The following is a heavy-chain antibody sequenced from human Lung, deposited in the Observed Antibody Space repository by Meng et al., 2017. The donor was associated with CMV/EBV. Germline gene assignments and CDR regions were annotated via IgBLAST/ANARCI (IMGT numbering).Heavy chain of an antibody. CDR2: IYHSGST. CDR3: ARADKVRFDY. CDR1: GGSMSSTNW. V-gene: IGHV4-4*02. J-gene: IGHJ4*02. Sequence: VHWQASGPVLVKPSGALSLTCAVSGGSMSSTNWWSWVRQPPGKGLEWIGEIYHSGSTNYNPSLKSRVSISVDKSKNQFSLKLSSVTAADTAVYYCARADKVRFDYWGQGTLVTVST.